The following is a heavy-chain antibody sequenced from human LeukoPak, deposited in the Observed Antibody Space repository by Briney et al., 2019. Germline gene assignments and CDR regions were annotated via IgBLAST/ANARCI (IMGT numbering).Heavy chain of an antibody. CDR2: IGGSAAST. V-gene: IGHV3-23*01. Sequence: GGSLRLSCEASGFIFSSYAMSWVRQAPGKGLEWVSTIGGSAASTVYRDSVQGRFTISRDNSKNTLYLQMSSLGAEDTAVYYCGSDMMVVPICIYFLGGQETLVTVSP. D-gene: IGHD2/OR15-2a*01. J-gene: IGHJ4*02. CDR1: GFIFSSYA. CDR3: GSDMMVVPICIYFL.